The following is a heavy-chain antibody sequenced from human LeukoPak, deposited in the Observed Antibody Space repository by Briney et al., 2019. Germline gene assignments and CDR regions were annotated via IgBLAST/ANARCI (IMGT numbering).Heavy chain of an antibody. CDR3: ARDPFPIRGSSSLSPFDY. D-gene: IGHD6-13*01. CDR2: IIPIFGTA. CDR1: GGTFSSYA. Sequence: SVKVSCKASGGTFSSYAISWVRQAPGQGLEWMGRIIPIFGTANYTQKSQGRVTITTDESTSTAYMELSSLRSEDTAVYYCARDPFPIRGSSSLSPFDYWGQGTLVTVSS. V-gene: IGHV1-69*05. J-gene: IGHJ4*02.